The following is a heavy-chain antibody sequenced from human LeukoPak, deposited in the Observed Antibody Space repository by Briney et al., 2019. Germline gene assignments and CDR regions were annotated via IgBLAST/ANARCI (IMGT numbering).Heavy chain of an antibody. D-gene: IGHD2-21*02. CDR2: LYYGGST. CDR3: AGELRWDYYMDV. Sequence: PSETLSPTCTVSGGSITTDNYYWDWIRQSPGRGLEWIGSLYYGGSTYYNPSLKSRLTISVDTSKNQFSLQLRSVTAADTAVYFCAGELRWDYYMDVWGKGTTVTVSS. J-gene: IGHJ6*03. V-gene: IGHV4-39*07. CDR1: GGSITTDNYY.